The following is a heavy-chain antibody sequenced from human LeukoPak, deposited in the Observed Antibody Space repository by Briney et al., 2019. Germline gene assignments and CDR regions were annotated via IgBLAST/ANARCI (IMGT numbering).Heavy chain of an antibody. CDR2: IYTSGST. D-gene: IGHD6-6*01. CDR1: GGSISSGSYY. Sequence: SETLSLTCTVSGGSISSGSYYWSWIRQPAGKGLEWIGRIYTSGSTNYNPSLKSRVTISVDTSKNQFSLKLSSVTAADTAVYYCARDPVAARPGYYYYYMDVWGKGTTVTVSS. CDR3: ARDPVAARPGYYYYYMDV. V-gene: IGHV4-61*02. J-gene: IGHJ6*03.